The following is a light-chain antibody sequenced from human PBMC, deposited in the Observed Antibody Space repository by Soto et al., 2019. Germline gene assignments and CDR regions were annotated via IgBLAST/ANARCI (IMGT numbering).Light chain of an antibody. CDR2: AAS. V-gene: IGKV1-39*01. CDR1: QSISNY. Sequence: DIQMTQSPSSLSASVGDRVSITCLASQSISNYLNWYQQKPGKAPKVLIYAASSLQSGVPSRFSGGGSGTDLTLTISSLQPEDFATYYCQQSYNTPRTFGQGTKVDI. J-gene: IGKJ1*01. CDR3: QQSYNTPRT.